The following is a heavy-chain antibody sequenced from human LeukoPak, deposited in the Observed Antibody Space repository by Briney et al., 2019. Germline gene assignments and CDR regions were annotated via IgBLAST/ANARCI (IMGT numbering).Heavy chain of an antibody. CDR1: GGSISSGDYY. V-gene: IGHV4-61*08. J-gene: IGHJ3*02. CDR2: IYYSGST. CDR3: ARGRRGYSGYDYEEDAFDI. D-gene: IGHD5-12*01. Sequence: SETLSLTCTVSGGSISSGDYYWSWIRQPPGKGLEWIGYIYYSGSTNYNPSLKSRVTISVDTSKNQFSLKLSSVTAADTAVYYCARGRRGYSGYDYEEDAFDIWGQGTMVTVSS.